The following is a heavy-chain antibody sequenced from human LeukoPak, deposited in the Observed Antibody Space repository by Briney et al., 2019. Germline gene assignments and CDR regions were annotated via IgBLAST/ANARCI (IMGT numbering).Heavy chain of an antibody. CDR1: GFTFRSYE. CDR3: ATDGVKAGPTAFAY. V-gene: IGHV3-48*03. Sequence: PVGSLRLSCAAFGFTFRSYEMNWVCQAPGKGLEWVSYISSSGSTIYYADSVKGRFTISRDNAKNSLYLQVHSLRDEDTAVYYCATDGVKAGPTAFAYWGQGTLVTVSS. D-gene: IGHD1-26*01. CDR2: ISSSGSTI. J-gene: IGHJ4*02.